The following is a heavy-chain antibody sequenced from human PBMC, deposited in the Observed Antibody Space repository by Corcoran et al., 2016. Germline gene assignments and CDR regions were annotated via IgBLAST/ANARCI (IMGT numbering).Heavy chain of an antibody. J-gene: IGHJ5*02. D-gene: IGHD6-13*01. Sequence: QLQLQESGLGLVKPSETLSLTCTVSGGSISSSSYYWGWIRQPPGKGLEWIGSIYYSGSTYYNPSLKSRVPISGDTSKNQFSLNLSSVTAADTAWYYVARAVGAAAKHNWFDPWGQGTLVTVSS. CDR1: GGSISSSSYY. CDR3: ARAVGAAAKHNWFDP. CDR2: IYYSGST. V-gene: IGHV4-39*01.